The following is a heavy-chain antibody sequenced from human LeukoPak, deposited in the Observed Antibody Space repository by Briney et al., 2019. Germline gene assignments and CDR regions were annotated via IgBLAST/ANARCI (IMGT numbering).Heavy chain of an antibody. J-gene: IGHJ4*02. CDR2: IYHSGCT. CDR1: GVSISSGTHY. CDR3: ARTDLRWLQSY. Sequence: SETLSLTCTVSGVSISSGTHYWSWIRQPPGKGLEWIGYIYHSGCTYYNPSLKSRVTVSLDRSKNQFSLKLTSVTAADTAVYYCARTDLRWLQSYWGQGTLVTVSS. D-gene: IGHD5-24*01. V-gene: IGHV4-30-2*01.